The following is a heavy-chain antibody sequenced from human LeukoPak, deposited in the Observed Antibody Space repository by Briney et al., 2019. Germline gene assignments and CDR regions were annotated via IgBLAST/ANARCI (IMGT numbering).Heavy chain of an antibody. CDR2: SNPSGVGT. CDR1: GYTFTSYY. V-gene: IGHV1-46*01. D-gene: IGHD2-8*02. J-gene: IGHJ4*02. Sequence: ASVKVSCKASGYTFTSYYMHWVRQAPGQGLEWMGVSNPSGVGTNYAQRFQGRVTMTRDTSTTTVYMELSSLRSEDTAVYYCAREESGGYFDYWGQGTLVTVSS. CDR3: AREESGGYFDY.